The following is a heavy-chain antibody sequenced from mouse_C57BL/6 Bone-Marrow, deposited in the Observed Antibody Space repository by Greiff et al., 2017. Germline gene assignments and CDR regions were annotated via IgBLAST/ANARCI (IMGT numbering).Heavy chain of an antibody. CDR1: GYTFTSYW. V-gene: IGHV1-52*01. Sequence: VQLQQPGAELVRPGSSVKLSCKASGYTFTSYWMHWVKQRPIQGLEWIGNIDPSDSETHYNQKFKDKATLTVDKSSSTAYMQLSSLTSEDSAVYYCARGIHYYGSSYWYFDVWGTGTTVTVSS. CDR2: IDPSDSET. J-gene: IGHJ1*03. CDR3: ARGIHYYGSSYWYFDV. D-gene: IGHD1-1*01.